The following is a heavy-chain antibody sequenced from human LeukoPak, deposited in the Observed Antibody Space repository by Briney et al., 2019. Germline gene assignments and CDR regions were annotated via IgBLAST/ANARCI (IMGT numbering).Heavy chain of an antibody. CDR3: AKGLVTAGGVDYFDY. J-gene: IGHJ4*02. V-gene: IGHV3-9*01. CDR2: ISWNSGSI. CDR1: GFTFDDYA. Sequence: GRSLRLSCAASGFTFDDYAMHWVRQAPGKGLEWVSGISWNSGSIGYADSVKGRFPISRDNAKNSLYLQMNSLRAEDTALYYCAKGLVTAGGVDYFDYWGQGTLVTVSS. D-gene: IGHD2-21*02.